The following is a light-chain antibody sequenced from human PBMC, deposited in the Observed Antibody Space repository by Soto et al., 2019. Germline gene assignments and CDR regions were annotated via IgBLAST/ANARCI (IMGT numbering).Light chain of an antibody. Sequence: EIVLTQTPGTLSLSPGERATLSCRASQSVSKSYLAWYQQKPGQAHRLLIYGSSNRATGIPDRFSGSGSGTDFTLTISRLEPEDFAVYYCQQYGSSPYTFGQGTKLEIK. CDR3: QQYGSSPYT. J-gene: IGKJ2*01. CDR1: QSVSKSY. CDR2: GSS. V-gene: IGKV3-20*01.